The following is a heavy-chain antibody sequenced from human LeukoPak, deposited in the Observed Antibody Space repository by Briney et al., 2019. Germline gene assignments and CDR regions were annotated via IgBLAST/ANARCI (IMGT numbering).Heavy chain of an antibody. V-gene: IGHV4-61*01. Sequence: PSETLSLTCTVSGGSVSGASYYWSWIRQPPGKGLEWIGYFYYTGSTNYNPSLKSRVTISVDTSKNQFSLRLSSVTAADTAVYYCASGQFLVSNDYWGQGILVTVSS. CDR3: ASGQFLVSNDY. D-gene: IGHD5/OR15-5a*01. CDR2: FYYTGST. J-gene: IGHJ4*02. CDR1: GGSVSGASYY.